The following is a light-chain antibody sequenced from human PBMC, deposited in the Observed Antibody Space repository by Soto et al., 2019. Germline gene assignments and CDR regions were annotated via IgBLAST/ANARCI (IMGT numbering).Light chain of an antibody. CDR1: TSNIGAGYD. V-gene: IGLV1-40*01. CDR3: QSYDSSLSGWV. CDR2: GNI. J-gene: IGLJ3*02. Sequence: QSVLTQPPSVSGAPGQRVTISCTGSTSNIGAGYDIHWYQQLPGTAPKLLIYGNINRPSGVTDRFSGSKSDTSASLAITGLQAEDEADYYCQSYDSSLSGWVFGGGTKLTVL.